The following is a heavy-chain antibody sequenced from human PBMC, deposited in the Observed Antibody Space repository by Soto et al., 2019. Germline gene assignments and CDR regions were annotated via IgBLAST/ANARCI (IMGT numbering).Heavy chain of an antibody. CDR3: ASDIVVVPAAVPIAAFVV. V-gene: IGHV3-21*01. D-gene: IGHD2-2*01. Sequence: LRLSCAASGFTFSSYSMNWVRQAPGKGLEWVSSISSSSSYIYYADSVKGRFTISRDNAKNSLYLQMNSLRAEDTAVYYCASDIVVVPAAVPIAAFVVWGQGTTVTVSS. CDR1: GFTFSSYS. J-gene: IGHJ6*02. CDR2: ISSSSSYI.